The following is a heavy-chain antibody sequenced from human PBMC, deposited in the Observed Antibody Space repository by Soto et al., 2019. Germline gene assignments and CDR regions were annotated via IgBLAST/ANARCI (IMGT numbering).Heavy chain of an antibody. CDR1: GGTFSSYT. D-gene: IGHD6-13*01. CDR3: AKDSSSWYLDS. CDR2: IIPILGIA. V-gene: IGHV1-69*04. Sequence: SVKVSCKASGGTFSSYTSSWVRQAPGQGLEWMGRIIPILGIANYAQKFQGRVTITADKSTSTAYMELSSLRADDTAVYYCAKDSSSWYLDSWGRGTLVTVSS. J-gene: IGHJ4*02.